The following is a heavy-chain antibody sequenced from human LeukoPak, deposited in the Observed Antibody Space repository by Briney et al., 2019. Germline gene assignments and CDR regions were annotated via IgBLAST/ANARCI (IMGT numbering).Heavy chain of an antibody. CDR1: GGSISSYY. J-gene: IGHJ5*02. CDR3: ARGLRYRAAAPFDP. V-gene: IGHV4-59*12. D-gene: IGHD6-13*01. CDR2: IYYSGST. Sequence: SETLSLTCTVSGGSISSYYWSWIRQPPGKGLEWIGYIYYSGSTNYNPSLKSRVTISVDTSKNQFSLKLSSVTAADTAVYYCARGLRYRAAAPFDPWGQGTLVTVSS.